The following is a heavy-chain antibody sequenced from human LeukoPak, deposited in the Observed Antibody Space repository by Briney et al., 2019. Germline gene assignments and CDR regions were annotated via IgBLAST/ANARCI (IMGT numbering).Heavy chain of an antibody. CDR2: IWYDGSNK. D-gene: IGHD5-18*01. J-gene: IGHJ4*02. CDR3: ARGEDTAMVTMDY. V-gene: IGHV3-33*01. Sequence: GGSLRLSCAASGFTFSSYGMHWVRQAPGKGLEGVAVIWYDGSNKYYADSVKGRFTISRDNSKNTLYLQMNSLRAEDTAVYYCARGEDTAMVTMDYWGQGTLVTVSS. CDR1: GFTFSSYG.